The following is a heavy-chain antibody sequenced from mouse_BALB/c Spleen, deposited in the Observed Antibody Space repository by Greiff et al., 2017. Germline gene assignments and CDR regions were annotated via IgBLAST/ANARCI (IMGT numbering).Heavy chain of an antibody. CDR2: ISYSGST. V-gene: IGHV3-2*02. Sequence: VQLKESGPGLVKPSQSLSLTCTATGYSITSDYAWNWIRQFPVNQLGWMGYISYSGSTSYNPSLKSRISITRDTSTNQFFLQLNSVTTEDTATYYWALSTKNTTGNLDYWGQGTTLTVSS. CDR1: GYSITSDYA. J-gene: IGHJ2*01. D-gene: IGHD2-4*01. CDR3: ALSTKNTTGNLDY.